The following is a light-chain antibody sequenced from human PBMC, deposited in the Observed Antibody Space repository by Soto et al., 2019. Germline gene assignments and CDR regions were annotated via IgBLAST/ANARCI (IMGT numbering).Light chain of an antibody. J-gene: IGKJ1*01. CDR1: QSVSNN. Sequence: EIVMTQSPATLSVSPGERATLSCRASQSVSNNLAWYQQKPGQAPRLLIYGASTRATGIPARFRGSGSGTEFTLTISRLLSEDFAVYYCQQYNNWPRRFGQGTKVEIK. V-gene: IGKV3-15*01. CDR3: QQYNNWPRR. CDR2: GAS.